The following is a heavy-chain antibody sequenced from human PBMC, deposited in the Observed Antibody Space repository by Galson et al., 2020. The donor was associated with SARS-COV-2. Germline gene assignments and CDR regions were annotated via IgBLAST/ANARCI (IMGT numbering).Heavy chain of an antibody. J-gene: IGHJ6*03. CDR1: GGSISSYY. Sequence: SETLSLTCTVSGGSISSYYWSWIRQPPGKGLEWIGYIYYSGSTNYNPSLKSRVTISVDTSKNQFSLKLSSVTAADTAVYYCARRRRFLEWNFPADSAEYYMDVWGKGTTVTVSS. CDR2: IYYSGST. D-gene: IGHD3-3*01. CDR3: ARRRRFLEWNFPADSAEYYMDV. V-gene: IGHV4-59*08.